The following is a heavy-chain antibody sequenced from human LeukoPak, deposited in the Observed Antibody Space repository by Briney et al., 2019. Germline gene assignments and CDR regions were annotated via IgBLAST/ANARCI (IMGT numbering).Heavy chain of an antibody. CDR2: ISGSGGST. CDR3: AKGNADKPPYASWRWYY. CDR1: GFTFSSYA. D-gene: IGHD2-2*01. V-gene: IGHV3-23*01. Sequence: GGSLRLSCAAPGFTFSSYAMSWVRQAPGKGLEWVSAISGSGGSTYYADSVKGRFTISRDNSKNTLYLQMNSLRAEDTAVYYCAKGNADKPPYASWRWYYWGQGTLVTVSS. J-gene: IGHJ4*02.